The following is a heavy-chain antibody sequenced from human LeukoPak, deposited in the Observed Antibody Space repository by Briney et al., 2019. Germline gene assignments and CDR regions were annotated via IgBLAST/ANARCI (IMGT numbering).Heavy chain of an antibody. Sequence: PGGSLRLSCAASGFTFSDYYMSWIRQAPGKGLEWVSYISSSSSYTNYADSVKGRFTISRDNSKNTLFLQMNSLRAEDTALYYCAKDARRTSGWYFFDYWGQGTLVSVSS. CDR1: GFTFSDYY. V-gene: IGHV3-11*05. CDR3: AKDARRTSGWYFFDY. CDR2: ISSSSSYT. D-gene: IGHD6-19*01. J-gene: IGHJ4*02.